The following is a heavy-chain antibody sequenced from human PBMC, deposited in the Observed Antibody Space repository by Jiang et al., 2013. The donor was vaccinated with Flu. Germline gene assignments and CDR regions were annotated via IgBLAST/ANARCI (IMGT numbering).Heavy chain of an antibody. Sequence: QTLSLTCAISGDTVSSYTVAWNWIRQSPSRGLEWLGRTYYRSKWYNDYAVSVKSRITINPDTSKNQFSLQLNSVTPEDTAVYYCAREGTTVTSEFDYWGQGTLVTVSS. CDR2: TYYRSKWYN. V-gene: IGHV6-1*01. J-gene: IGHJ4*02. CDR3: AREGTTVTSEFDY. D-gene: IGHD4-17*01. CDR1: GDTVSSYTVA.